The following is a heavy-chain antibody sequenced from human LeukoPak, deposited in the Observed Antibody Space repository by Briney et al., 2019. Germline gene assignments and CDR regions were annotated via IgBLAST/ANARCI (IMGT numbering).Heavy chain of an antibody. J-gene: IGHJ4*02. D-gene: IGHD2-21*01. V-gene: IGHV1-18*01. CDR1: GYTFNSYG. Sequence: ASVTVSCKASGYTFNSYGITWVRQAPGQGLEWMGWISTYNGYTNYAQKFQGRVTMTTDTSTNTAYMALRSLRSDDTAVYYCARDGLSYCGGECFFDYWGQGTLVTVSS. CDR3: ARDGLSYCGGECFFDY. CDR2: ISTYNGYT.